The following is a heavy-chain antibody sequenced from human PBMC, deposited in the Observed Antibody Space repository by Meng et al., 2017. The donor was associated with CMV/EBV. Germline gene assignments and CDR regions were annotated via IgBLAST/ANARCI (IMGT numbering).Heavy chain of an antibody. D-gene: IGHD2-2*02. Sequence: GSLRLSCTVSGGSISSSSYYWGWIRQPPGKGLEWIGSIYYSGSTYYNPSLKSRVTISVDTSKNQFSLKLSSVTAADTAVYYCASPYCSSTSCYTGNWFDPWGQGTLVPSPQ. CDR1: GGSISSSSYY. CDR3: ASPYCSSTSCYTGNWFDP. J-gene: IGHJ5*02. CDR2: IYYSGST. V-gene: IGHV4-39*01.